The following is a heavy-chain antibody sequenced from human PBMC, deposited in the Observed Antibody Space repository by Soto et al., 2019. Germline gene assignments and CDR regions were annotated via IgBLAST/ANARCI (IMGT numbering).Heavy chain of an antibody. Sequence: GGSLRLSCAASGFTFNTYGMHWVRQAPGTGLEWVAVVWYDGSNKYYADFVKGRFTISRDNSKNTLYLQMNSLRAEDTAVYYCAKVAKLWSGLNWFDPWGQGTLVTVSS. D-gene: IGHD3-3*01. V-gene: IGHV3-33*03. J-gene: IGHJ5*02. CDR3: AKVAKLWSGLNWFDP. CDR1: GFTFNTYG. CDR2: VWYDGSNK.